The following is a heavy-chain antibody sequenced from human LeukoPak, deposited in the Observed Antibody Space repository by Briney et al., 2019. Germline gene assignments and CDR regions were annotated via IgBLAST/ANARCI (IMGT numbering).Heavy chain of an antibody. J-gene: IGHJ4*02. CDR2: INPNSGGT. CDR3: ARDLSFIGYYFDY. V-gene: IGHV1-2*02. D-gene: IGHD2-15*01. Sequence: ASVKVSCKASGYTFTGYHMHWVRQAPGQGLEWMGWINPNSGGTNYAQKFQGRVTMTRDTSISTAYMELSRLRSDDTAVYYCARDLSFIGYYFDYWGQGTLVTVSS. CDR1: GYTFTGYH.